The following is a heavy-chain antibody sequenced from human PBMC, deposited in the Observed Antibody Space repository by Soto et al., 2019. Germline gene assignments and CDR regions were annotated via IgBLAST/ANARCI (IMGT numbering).Heavy chain of an antibody. V-gene: IGHV3-33*01. CDR2: IWYDGSNK. Sequence: QVQLVESGGGVVQPGRSLRLSCAASGFTFSSYGMHWVRQAPDKGLEWVAVIWYDGSNKYYADSVKGRFTISRDNSKNTLYLQMNSLRAEDTAVYYCARDISWFGELGYWGQGTLVTVSS. D-gene: IGHD3-10*01. CDR3: ARDISWFGELGY. CDR1: GFTFSSYG. J-gene: IGHJ4*02.